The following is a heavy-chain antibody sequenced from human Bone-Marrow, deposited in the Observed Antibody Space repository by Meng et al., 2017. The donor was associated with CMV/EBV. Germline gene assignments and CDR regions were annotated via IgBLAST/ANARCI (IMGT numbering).Heavy chain of an antibody. CDR2: ISAYSGNT. J-gene: IGHJ3*02. Sequence: ASVKVSCKASGYIFTRYGISWVRQAPGQGLEWMGWISAYSGNTKYAQKVQGRVTMTTDTSTSTAYMELRSLRSDDTAVYYCARGHGVAAAYDAFDMWGQGTMVTVS. D-gene: IGHD2-15*01. CDR1: GYIFTRYG. V-gene: IGHV1-18*01. CDR3: ARGHGVAAAYDAFDM.